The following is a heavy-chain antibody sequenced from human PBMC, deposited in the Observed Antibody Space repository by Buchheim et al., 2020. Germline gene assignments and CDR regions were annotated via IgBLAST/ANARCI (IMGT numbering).Heavy chain of an antibody. D-gene: IGHD6-19*01. V-gene: IGHV4-39*01. CDR3: ASTTRIAVAGTWFDP. J-gene: IGHJ5*02. Sequence: QLQLQESGPGLVKPSETLSLTCTVSGGSISSSSYYWGWIRQPPGKGLEWIGSIYYSGSTYYNPSLKSRVTISVDTSKNQFSLKLSSVTAADTAVYYCASTTRIAVAGTWFDPWGQRTL. CDR1: GGSISSSSYY. CDR2: IYYSGST.